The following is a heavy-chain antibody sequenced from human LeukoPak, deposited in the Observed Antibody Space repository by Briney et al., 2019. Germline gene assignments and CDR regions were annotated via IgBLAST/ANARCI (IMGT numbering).Heavy chain of an antibody. CDR1: GNYW. Sequence: PGGSLRLSCAASGNYWMHWVRQAPGKGLVWVSRIKSDGSSTNYADSVKGRFTISRDNAKNTLYLQMNSLRAEDTAVYYCARDRGEFYFDYWGQGTLVTVSS. V-gene: IGHV3-74*01. CDR3: ARDRGEFYFDY. J-gene: IGHJ4*02. CDR2: IKSDGSST. D-gene: IGHD3-10*01.